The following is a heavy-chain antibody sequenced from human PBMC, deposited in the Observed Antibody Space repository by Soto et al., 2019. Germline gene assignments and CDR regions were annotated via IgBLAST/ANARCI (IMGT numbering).Heavy chain of an antibody. CDR1: GFTFSSYA. V-gene: IGHV3-23*01. CDR2: ISGSGGST. CDR3: AKLGGAGDPSYYDYVWGSYRPAAFDY. D-gene: IGHD3-16*02. J-gene: IGHJ4*02. Sequence: GGSLRLSCAASGFTFSSYAMSWVRQAPGKGLEWVSAISGSGGSTYYADSVKGRFTISRDNSKNTLYLQMNSLRAEDTAVYYCAKLGGAGDPSYYDYVWGSYRPAAFDYWGQGTLVTVSS.